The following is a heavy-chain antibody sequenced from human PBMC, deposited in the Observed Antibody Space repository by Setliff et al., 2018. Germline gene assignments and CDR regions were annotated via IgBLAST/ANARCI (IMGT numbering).Heavy chain of an antibody. D-gene: IGHD3-22*01. CDR3: GRGQGPRTVVAIPFDH. CDR1: GYTFAKYG. CDR2: ISGYNGYT. Sequence: GASVKVSCKAFGYTFAKYGTSWVRQAPGQGLEWMGWISGYNGYTDYAQKLQGRVTLTTDTSTGTAYMEVRSLRSDDTAIYYCGRGQGPRTVVAIPFDHWGQGTLVTVSS. V-gene: IGHV1-18*01. J-gene: IGHJ4*02.